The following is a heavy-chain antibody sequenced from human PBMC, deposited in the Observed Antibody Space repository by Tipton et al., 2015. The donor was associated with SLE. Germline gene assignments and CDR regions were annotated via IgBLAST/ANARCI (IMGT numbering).Heavy chain of an antibody. CDR2: IYYSGST. D-gene: IGHD3-3*01. CDR3: ARDNFWNRGYYFGGGEDYYYYMDV. V-gene: IGHV4-59*12. J-gene: IGHJ6*03. CDR1: GASISSYY. Sequence: TLSLTCTVSGASISSYYWSWIRQPPGKGLEWIGSIYYSGSTYYNPSLKSRVTISVDTSKNQFSLKLSSVTAADTAVYYCARDNFWNRGYYFGGGEDYYYYMDVWGKGTTVTVSS.